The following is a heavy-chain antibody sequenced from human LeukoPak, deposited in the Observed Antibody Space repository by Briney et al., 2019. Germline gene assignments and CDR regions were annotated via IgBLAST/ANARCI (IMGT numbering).Heavy chain of an antibody. J-gene: IGHJ6*02. CDR2: VSGSDDT. D-gene: IGHD6-13*01. V-gene: IGHV3-23*01. CDR1: GFTLGDYA. Sequence: PGGSLRLSCATSGFTLGDYAMTWVRQPPGKGLEWVSSVSGSDDTFYAESVRGRFTIARDISMSTVYLQMNSLRAEDTAVYYCAKAPRAAAGTYNGMDVWGQGTTVTVSS. CDR3: AKAPRAAAGTYNGMDV.